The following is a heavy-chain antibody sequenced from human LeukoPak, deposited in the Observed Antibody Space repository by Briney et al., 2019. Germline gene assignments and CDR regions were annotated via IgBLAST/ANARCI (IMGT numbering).Heavy chain of an antibody. CDR3: AKMRGQQQRDWYFDL. Sequence: GGSLRLSPAASGFTFRRYGIHWVREAPGKGLEGGAHIWYDGSNKHYTDSVKGGFTISRDNSKNTLYLQMNSVRAEDTAVYYGAKMRGQQQRDWYFDLWGRGTLVTVSS. CDR1: GFTFRRYG. D-gene: IGHD6-13*01. J-gene: IGHJ2*01. CDR2: IWYDGSNK. V-gene: IGHV3-33*06.